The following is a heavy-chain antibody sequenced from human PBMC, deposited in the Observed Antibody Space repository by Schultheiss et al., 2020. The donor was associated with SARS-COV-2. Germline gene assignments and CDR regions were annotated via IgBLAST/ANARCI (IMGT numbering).Heavy chain of an antibody. Sequence: SETLSLTCAVYGGSFSGYYWSWIRQPPGKGLEWIGYIYYSGSTNYNPSLKSRVTISVDTSKNQFSLKLSSVTAADTAVYYCARRVWGSGWYFDYWGQGTLVTVSS. J-gene: IGHJ4*02. D-gene: IGHD6-19*01. CDR3: ARRVWGSGWYFDY. V-gene: IGHV4-59*01. CDR1: GGSFSGYY. CDR2: IYYSGST.